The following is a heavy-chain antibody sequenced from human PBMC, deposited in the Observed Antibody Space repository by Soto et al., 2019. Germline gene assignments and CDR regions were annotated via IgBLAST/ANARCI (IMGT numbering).Heavy chain of an antibody. D-gene: IGHD3-9*01. V-gene: IGHV3-15*07. CDR2: IKSKTDGGAT. CDR1: GFSFNNAW. J-gene: IGHJ5*02. CDR3: ATGRGVDWTRGFYA. Sequence: PGGSLRLSCAASGFSFNNAWMNLVRQAPGKGLEWVGRIKSKTDGGATAYAAPVKGRFTLSRDDSKTTLFLQMNTLKTEDTGVYYCATGRGVDWTRGFYAWGQGTLVTVSS.